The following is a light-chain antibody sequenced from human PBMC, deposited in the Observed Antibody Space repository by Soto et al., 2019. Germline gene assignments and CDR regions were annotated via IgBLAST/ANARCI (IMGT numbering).Light chain of an antibody. CDR3: AAWDDSLNGPV. J-gene: IGLJ2*01. Sequence: QSLLTQPPSASGTPGQRVTISCSGGSSNIGSNIVNWYQQLPGAAPKLLIYSNNQRPSGVPDRFSGSKSGTSASLAISGLQSEDEAHYYCAAWDDSLNGPVFGGGTKLTVL. CDR2: SNN. V-gene: IGLV1-44*01. CDR1: SSNIGSNI.